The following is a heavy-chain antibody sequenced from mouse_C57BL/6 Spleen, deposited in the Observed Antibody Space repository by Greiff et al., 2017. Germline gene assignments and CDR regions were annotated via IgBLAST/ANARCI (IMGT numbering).Heavy chain of an antibody. V-gene: IGHV1-50*01. CDR3: ARWRDVGY. Sequence: QVQLQQPGAELVKPGASVKLSCKASGYTFTSYWMQWVKQRPGQGLEWIGEIDPSDSYTNYNQKFKGKATLTVDTSSSTAYMQLNSLTSEDAAVYYCARWRDVGYWGQGTTLTVSS. CDR1: GYTFTSYW. CDR2: IDPSDSYT. J-gene: IGHJ2*01. D-gene: IGHD3-3*01.